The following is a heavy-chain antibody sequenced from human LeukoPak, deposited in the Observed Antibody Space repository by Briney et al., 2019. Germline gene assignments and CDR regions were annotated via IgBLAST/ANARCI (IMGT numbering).Heavy chain of an antibody. Sequence: GGSLRLSCAASGLTFSSYAMSWVRQAPGKGLEWVSAISGSGGSTYYADSVKGRFTISRDNSKNTLYLQMNSLGAEDTAVYYCAKDAALDDYGDPWGAFDIWGQGTMVTVSS. V-gene: IGHV3-23*01. J-gene: IGHJ3*02. CDR1: GLTFSSYA. CDR2: ISGSGGST. D-gene: IGHD4-17*01. CDR3: AKDAALDDYGDPWGAFDI.